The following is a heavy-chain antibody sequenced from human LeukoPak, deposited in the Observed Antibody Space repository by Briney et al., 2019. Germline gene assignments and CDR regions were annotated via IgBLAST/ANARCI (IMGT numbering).Heavy chain of an antibody. J-gene: IGHJ4*02. CDR3: AKGDGYNSLGY. CDR2: ISGSGGST. D-gene: IGHD5-24*01. CDR1: GFTFSSYA. V-gene: IGHV3-23*01. Sequence: GGSLRLSCAASGFTFSSYAMSWVRQAPGKGLEWVSAISGSGGSTYYADSVKGRFTISRDNSKNTLYLQMDSLRAEDTAVYYCAKGDGYNSLGYWGQGTLVTVSS.